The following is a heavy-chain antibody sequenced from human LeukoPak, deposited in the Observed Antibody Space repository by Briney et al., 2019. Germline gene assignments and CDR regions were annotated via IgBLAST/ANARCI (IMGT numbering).Heavy chain of an antibody. D-gene: IGHD3-9*01. Sequence: GGSLRLSCAASGFTFSSYGMHWVRQAPGKGLEWVAVISYDGSNKYYADSVQGGFTITRDNSKNTLYLQMSSLRPEDTAVYYCAKDPGLRYFDWFLDYWGQGTLVTVSS. CDR3: AKDPGLRYFDWFLDY. CDR2: ISYDGSNK. J-gene: IGHJ4*02. CDR1: GFTFSSYG. V-gene: IGHV3-30*18.